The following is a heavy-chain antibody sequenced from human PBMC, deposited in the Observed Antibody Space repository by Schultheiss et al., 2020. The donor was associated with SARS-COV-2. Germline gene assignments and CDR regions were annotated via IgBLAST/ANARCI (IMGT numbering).Heavy chain of an antibody. CDR2: IGTAGDP. Sequence: GGSLRLSCAVSGFTFSQYVMHWVRQATGKGLEWVSAIGTAGDPYYADPVKCRFTISRDNTKNTVFLVMSSLRAEDTAVYYCARAYLYESGGYYPEYWGQGTLVTVSS. D-gene: IGHD3-22*01. CDR1: GFTFSQYV. V-gene: IGHV3-13*05. CDR3: ARAYLYESGGYYPEY. J-gene: IGHJ4*02.